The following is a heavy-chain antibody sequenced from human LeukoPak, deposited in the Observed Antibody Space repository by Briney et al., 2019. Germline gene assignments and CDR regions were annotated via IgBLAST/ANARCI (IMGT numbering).Heavy chain of an antibody. CDR3: ARSSVSGTYSGGY. D-gene: IGHD3-10*01. Sequence: SETLSLTCTVSGGSISSYYWSWIRQPPGKGLEWIGYIYYGGSTYSNPSLKSRVTISADTSKNQFSLKLTSVTAADTALYYCARSSVSGTYSGGYWGQGILVTVSS. V-gene: IGHV4-59*08. CDR2: IYYGGST. CDR1: GGSISSYY. J-gene: IGHJ4*02.